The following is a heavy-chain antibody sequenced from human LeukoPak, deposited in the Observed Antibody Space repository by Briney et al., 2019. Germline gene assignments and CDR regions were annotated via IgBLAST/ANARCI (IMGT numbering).Heavy chain of an antibody. V-gene: IGHV4-38-2*02. Sequence: SETLSLTCTVSGYSISSGDYWGWIRQPPGKGLEWIGSIYHSGSTYYNPSLKSRVTISVDTSKNQFSLRLSSVTAADTAVYYCARDTYYCDSSGVYYYMDVWGKGTTVTVSS. CDR3: ARDTYYCDSSGVYYYMDV. D-gene: IGHD3-22*01. CDR1: GYSISSGDY. CDR2: IYHSGST. J-gene: IGHJ6*03.